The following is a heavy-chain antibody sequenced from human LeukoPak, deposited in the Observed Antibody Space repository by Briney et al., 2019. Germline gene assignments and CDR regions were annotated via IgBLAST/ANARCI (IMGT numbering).Heavy chain of an antibody. J-gene: IGHJ4*02. V-gene: IGHV4-39*01. D-gene: IGHD5-24*01. CDR2: IYYSGST. CDR1: GGSISSSSYY. Sequence: PSETLSLTCTVSGGSISSSSYYWGWLRQPPGTGLEWIGSIYYSGSTYYNPSLKSRVTISVDTSKNQFSLKLSSVTAADTAVYYCAEGRDGYNLEVDYWGQGTLVTVSS. CDR3: AEGRDGYNLEVDY.